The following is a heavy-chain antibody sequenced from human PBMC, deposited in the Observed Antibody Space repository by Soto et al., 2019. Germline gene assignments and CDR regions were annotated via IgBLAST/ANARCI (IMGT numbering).Heavy chain of an antibody. D-gene: IGHD4-4*01. V-gene: IGHV3-30-3*01. CDR1: GFAFSSYA. CDR3: ARDITTVTTSHLGYFAL. CDR2: ISYDGSNK. Sequence: PGGSLRLSCAASGFAFSSYAMHWVRQSPGKGLEWVAVISYDGSNKYYADSVKGRFTISRDNSKNTLYLQMNSLRAEDTAVYYCARDITTVTTSHLGYFALWGRGTLVTGSS. J-gene: IGHJ2*01.